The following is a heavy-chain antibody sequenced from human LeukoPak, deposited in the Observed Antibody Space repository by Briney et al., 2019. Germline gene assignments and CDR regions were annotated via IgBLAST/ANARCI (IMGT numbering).Heavy chain of an antibody. CDR2: ISYDGSNK. CDR3: ARVPDWSGYYNDYYYGMDV. J-gene: IGHJ6*02. Sequence: PGGSLRLSCAASGCTFSSYAMHWVRQAPGKGLEGVAVISYDGSNKYYADSVKGRFTISRDNSKNTLYLQMNSLRAEDTAVYYCARVPDWSGYYNDYYYGMDVWGQGTTVTVSS. V-gene: IGHV3-30*04. CDR1: GCTFSSYA. D-gene: IGHD3-3*01.